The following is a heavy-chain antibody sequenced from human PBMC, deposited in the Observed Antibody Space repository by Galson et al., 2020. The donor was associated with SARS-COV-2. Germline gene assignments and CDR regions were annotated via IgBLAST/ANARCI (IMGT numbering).Heavy chain of an antibody. CDR1: GFTFSLYS. Sequence: GESLKISCVVSGFTFSLYSMHWVRQTPGKGLEWLTFISYDGSKKYYADSVKGQFTISRDNSKNTLYLQMNSLRPEDTGVYYCAKLGYDSSGAAKTLDYWVQGTLVTVSS. J-gene: IGHJ4*02. CDR3: AKLGYDSSGAAKTLDY. CDR2: ISYDGSKK. D-gene: IGHD3-22*01. V-gene: IGHV3-30*18.